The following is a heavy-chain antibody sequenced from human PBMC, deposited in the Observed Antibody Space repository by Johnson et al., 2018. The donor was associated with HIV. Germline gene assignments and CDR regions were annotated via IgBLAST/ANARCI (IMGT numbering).Heavy chain of an antibody. D-gene: IGHD3-22*01. CDR3: AKAQKGQYYYDSSAYGGGAFDI. J-gene: IGHJ3*02. CDR1: GFTFSSYA. V-gene: IGHV3-30*04. CDR2: ISYDGSNK. Sequence: QVQLVESGGGVVQPGRSLRLSCAASGFTFSSYAMHWVRQAPGKGLEWVAVISYDGSNKYYADSVKGRFTISRDNSKNTLYLQMNSLGAEDTAVYNCAKAQKGQYYYDSSAYGGGAFDIWGQGTMVTVSS.